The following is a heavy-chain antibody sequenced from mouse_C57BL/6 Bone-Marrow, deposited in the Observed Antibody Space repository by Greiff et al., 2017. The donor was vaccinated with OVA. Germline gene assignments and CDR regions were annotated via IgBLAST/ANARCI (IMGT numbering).Heavy chain of an antibody. J-gene: IGHJ1*03. CDR2: IYPGSGNT. CDR1: GYTFTDYY. Sequence: VQLQQSGAELVRPGASVKLSCKASGYTFTDYYINWVKQRPGQGLEWIARIYPGSGNTYYNEKFKGKATLTAEKSSSTAYMQLSSLTSEDYAVEFCARGRYDYDGWYFDVWGTGTTVTVSS. V-gene: IGHV1-76*01. D-gene: IGHD2-4*01. CDR3: ARGRYDYDGWYFDV.